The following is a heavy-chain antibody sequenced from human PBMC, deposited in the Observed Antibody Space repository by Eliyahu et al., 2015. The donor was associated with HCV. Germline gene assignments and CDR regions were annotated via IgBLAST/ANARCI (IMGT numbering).Heavy chain of an antibody. V-gene: IGHV3-7*01. CDR1: GFXFXNFW. CDR3: ARDTSGTYYAWGDGY. D-gene: IGHD1-26*01. J-gene: IGHJ4*02. CDR2: IKQDGSEK. Sequence: EVQLVESGGGLVQPGGSLRLSCAASGFXFXNFWXSWVRQAPGKGLEWVATIKQDGSEKYYVDSVKGRFTISRDNAKNSLYLQMNSLRADDTAVYYCARDTSGTYYAWGDGYWGQGTLVTVSS.